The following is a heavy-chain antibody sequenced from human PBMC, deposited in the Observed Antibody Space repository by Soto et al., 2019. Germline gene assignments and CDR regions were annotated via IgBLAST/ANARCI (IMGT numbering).Heavy chain of an antibody. CDR2: IPHDGSYQ. CDR1: GFTFSNHG. Sequence: QVQLVESGGGVVQPGRSLRLSCAASGFTFSNHGMHWVRQAPGKGLEWVAVIPHDGSYQYYADSVKGRFTISRDNSKNMLYLQMNSLRAEDTAVYYCVRDDDYDDNGLDYWGQGNLVTVSS. J-gene: IGHJ4*02. V-gene: IGHV3-33*01. D-gene: IGHD4-17*01. CDR3: VRDDDYDDNGLDY.